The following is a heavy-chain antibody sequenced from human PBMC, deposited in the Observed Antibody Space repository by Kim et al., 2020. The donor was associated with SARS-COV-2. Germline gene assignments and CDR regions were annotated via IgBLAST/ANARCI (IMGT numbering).Heavy chain of an antibody. CDR1: GFTFSSYG. D-gene: IGHD4-4*01. J-gene: IGHJ6*02. V-gene: IGHV3-33*06. CDR2: IWYDGSNK. CDR3: AKNLQHLYYYYGMDV. Sequence: GGSLRLSCAASGFTFSSYGMHWVRQAPGKGLEWVAVIWYDGSNKYYADSVKGRFTISRDNSKNTLYLQMNSLRAEDTAVYYCAKNLQHLYYYYGMDVWGQGTTVTVSS.